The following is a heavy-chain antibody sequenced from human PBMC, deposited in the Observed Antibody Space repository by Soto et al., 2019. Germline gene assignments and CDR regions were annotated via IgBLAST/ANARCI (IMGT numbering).Heavy chain of an antibody. CDR3: ARDDV. V-gene: IGHV1-2*02. CDR1: GLTLRNYY. J-gene: IGHJ6*01. Sequence: ASGKVSCKTSGLTLRNYYFHWLRQASGQGLEWVGGINVKNGLKKESQKFQGRVNLTRDTYTSTLFLKLSRLRPDDTAVDYWARDDV. CDR2: INVKNGLK.